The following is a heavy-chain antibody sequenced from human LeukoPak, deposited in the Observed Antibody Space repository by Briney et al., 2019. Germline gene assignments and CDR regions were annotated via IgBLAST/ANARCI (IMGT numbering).Heavy chain of an antibody. J-gene: IGHJ4*02. V-gene: IGHV3-48*03. CDR3: ARDPDGSGKDY. CDR1: GFTFSSYE. Sequence: GGSLRLSCAASGFTFSSYEMNWVRQAPGKGLDWVSYISSSGSTIYYADSVKGRFTISRDNAKNSLYLQMNSLRAEDTAVYYCARDPDGSGKDYWGQGTLVTVSS. CDR2: ISSSGSTI. D-gene: IGHD3-10*01.